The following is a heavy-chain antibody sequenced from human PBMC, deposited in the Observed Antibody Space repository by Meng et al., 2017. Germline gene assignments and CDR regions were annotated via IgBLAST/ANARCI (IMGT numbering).Heavy chain of an antibody. CDR1: GYTLTELY. CDR3: ASDLRLGAYY. CDR2: FDPDDGDT. Sequence: ASVKVSCKVSGYTLTELYMHWVRQAPGKGLEWMGGFDPDDGDTIYAQKFQGRVTMTEDTSTDTAYMELSSLRSEDTAVYYCASDLRLGAYYWGQGTLVTVSS. D-gene: IGHD3-16*01. V-gene: IGHV1-24*01. J-gene: IGHJ4*02.